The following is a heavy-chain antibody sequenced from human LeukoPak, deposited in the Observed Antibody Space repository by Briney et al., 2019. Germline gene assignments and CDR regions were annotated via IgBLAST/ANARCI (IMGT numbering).Heavy chain of an antibody. J-gene: IGHJ4*02. V-gene: IGHV4-34*01. Sequence: PSETLSLTCAVYGGSFSGYYWSWIRQPPGKGLEWIGEINHSGSTNYNPSLKGRVTISVDTSKNQFSLKLSSVTAADTAVYYCARGDIVVVPAAISPLDYWGQGTLVTVSS. D-gene: IGHD2-2*01. CDR3: ARGDIVVVPAAISPLDY. CDR1: GGSFSGYY. CDR2: INHSGST.